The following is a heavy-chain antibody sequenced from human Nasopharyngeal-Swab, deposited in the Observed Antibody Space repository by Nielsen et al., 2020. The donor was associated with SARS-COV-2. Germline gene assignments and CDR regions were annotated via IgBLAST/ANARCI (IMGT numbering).Heavy chain of an antibody. D-gene: IGHD3-16*02. CDR2: IYYSGST. CDR3: ARDHGYDYVWGSYRWGWFDP. V-gene: IGHV4-39*07. Sequence: SETLSLTCTVSGGSISSSSYYWGWIRQPPGKGLEWIGSIYYSGSTYYNPSLKSRVTISVDTSKNQFSLKLSSVTAADTAVYYCARDHGYDYVWGSYRWGWFDPWGQGTLVTVSS. J-gene: IGHJ5*02. CDR1: GGSISSSSYY.